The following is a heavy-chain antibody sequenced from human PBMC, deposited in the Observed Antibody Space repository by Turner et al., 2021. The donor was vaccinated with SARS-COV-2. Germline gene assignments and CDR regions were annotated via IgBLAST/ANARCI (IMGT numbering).Heavy chain of an antibody. V-gene: IGHV3-23*01. CDR2: ISVGGNNT. CDR1: GITVSNYA. J-gene: IGHJ4*02. Sequence: EVPLLESGGSWVQPGESLRLPCAASGITVSNYAMNWVRQAPGKGLECVSVISVGGNNTYYADFVNGRFTISRDSSENTLYLQMNSLRAEDTAVYYCAKRNGSDTAFAPLFDYWGQGLLVTVSS. D-gene: IGHD2-2*03. CDR3: AKRNGSDTAFAPLFDY.